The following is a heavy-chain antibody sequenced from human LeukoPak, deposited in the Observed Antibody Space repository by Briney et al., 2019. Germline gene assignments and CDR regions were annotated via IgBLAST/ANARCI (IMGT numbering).Heavy chain of an antibody. Sequence: GGSLRLSCAASGFTFSIYWMHWVRQPPGKGLVWVSRLNSDASVTSYADSVKGRFTISRDNAKNTLYLQMNSLRAEDTALYYCVREYCGGDCYTDFWGQGTLVTVSS. D-gene: IGHD2-21*02. V-gene: IGHV3-74*01. CDR1: GFTFSIYW. CDR2: LNSDASVT. J-gene: IGHJ4*02. CDR3: VREYCGGDCYTDF.